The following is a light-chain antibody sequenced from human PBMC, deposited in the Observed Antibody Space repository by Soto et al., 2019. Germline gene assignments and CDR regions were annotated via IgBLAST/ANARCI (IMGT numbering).Light chain of an antibody. CDR2: LNSDGSH. CDR1: SGHSSYA. CDR3: KTWGPGLLV. J-gene: IGLJ2*01. Sequence: QPVLTQSPSASASLGASVKLTCTLSSGHSSYAIAWHQQQPEKGPRYLMKLNSDGSHSKGDGIPDRFSGSSSGAERYLTISSLQSDDEADYYCKTWGPGLLVFGGGTNLTVL. V-gene: IGLV4-69*01.